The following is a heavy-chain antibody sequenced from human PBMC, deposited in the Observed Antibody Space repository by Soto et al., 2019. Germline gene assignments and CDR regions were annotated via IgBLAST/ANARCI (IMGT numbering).Heavy chain of an antibody. CDR2: IIPIFGTA. Sequence: SVRVSCKASGGTFSSYAISWVRQAPGQGLEWMGGIIPIFGTANYAQKFQGRVTNTADASTSTPYMELSSLRSDVTAVYYCARDQGNWNSPVDYWGQGTLVTVSS. J-gene: IGHJ4*02. CDR1: GGTFSSYA. D-gene: IGHD1-1*01. V-gene: IGHV1-69*13. CDR3: ARDQGNWNSPVDY.